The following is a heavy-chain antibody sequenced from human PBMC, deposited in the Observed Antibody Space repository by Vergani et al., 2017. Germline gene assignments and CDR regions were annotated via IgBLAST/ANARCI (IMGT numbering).Heavy chain of an antibody. CDR1: GFTFSSYG. CDR3: ARDKGAFDI. V-gene: IGHV3-33*01. Sequence: VQLVESGGGVVQPGRSLRLSCAASGFTFSSYGMHWVRQAPGKGLEWVAVIWYDGSNKYYADSVKGRFTISRDNSKNTLYLQMNSLRAEDTAVYYCARDKGAFDIWGQGTMVTVSS. J-gene: IGHJ3*02. CDR2: IWYDGSNK.